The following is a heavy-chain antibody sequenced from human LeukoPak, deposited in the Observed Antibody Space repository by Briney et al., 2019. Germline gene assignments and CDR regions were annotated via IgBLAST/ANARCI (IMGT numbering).Heavy chain of an antibody. CDR1: GFTFDDYG. J-gene: IGHJ4*02. V-gene: IGHV3-20*04. D-gene: IGHD3-22*01. CDR3: ARDRESISGYYFFYYFDY. CDR2: INWNGGSA. Sequence: GGSLRLSCAASGFTFDDYGMSWVRQAPGKGLEWVSGINWNGGSAGYADSVKGRFTISRDNAKNSLYLQMDSLRAEDTAFYYFARDRESISGYYFFYYFDYWGQGTLVTVSS.